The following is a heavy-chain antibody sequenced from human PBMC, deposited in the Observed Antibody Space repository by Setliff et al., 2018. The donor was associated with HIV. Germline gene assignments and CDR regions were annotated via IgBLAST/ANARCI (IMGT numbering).Heavy chain of an antibody. Sequence: ASVKVSCKASGYTLTGYYMHWVRQAPGQGLEWMGWINPKSGDTTYAQNFQGRVTMTRDTSTNTAYMELSRLRSDDTAVYYCARDFRSKRGGYVDYFYYWGQGTLVTVSS. J-gene: IGHJ4*02. V-gene: IGHV1-2*02. CDR3: ARDFRSKRGGYVDYFYY. CDR1: GYTLTGYY. D-gene: IGHD6-25*01. CDR2: INPKSGDT.